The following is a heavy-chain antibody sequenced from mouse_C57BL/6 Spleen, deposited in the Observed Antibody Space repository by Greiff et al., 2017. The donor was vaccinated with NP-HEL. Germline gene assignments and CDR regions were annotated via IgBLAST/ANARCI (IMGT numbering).Heavy chain of an antibody. J-gene: IGHJ2*01. Sequence: EVQRVESGGGLVKPGGSLKLSCAASGFTFSSYAMSWVRQTPEKRLEWVATISDGGSYTYYPDNVKGRFTISRDNAKNNLYLQMSHLKSEDTAMYYCARTEVYYYGSSFFDYWGQGTTLTVSS. CDR3: ARTEVYYYGSSFFDY. D-gene: IGHD1-1*01. V-gene: IGHV5-4*01. CDR1: GFTFSSYA. CDR2: ISDGGSYT.